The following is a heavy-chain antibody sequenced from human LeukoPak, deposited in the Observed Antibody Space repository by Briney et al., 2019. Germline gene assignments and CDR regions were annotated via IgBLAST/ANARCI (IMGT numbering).Heavy chain of an antibody. CDR3: ARGPGYGADY. Sequence: GGSLRLSCAASGFTFSSYWMHWVRQAPGKGLVWVSRISTDGSITNYADSVKGRFTISRDNAKNTLFLQMNSLRAEDTAVYYCARGPGYGADYWGQGTLVTVSS. J-gene: IGHJ4*02. CDR2: ISTDGSIT. CDR1: GFTFSSYW. V-gene: IGHV3-74*01. D-gene: IGHD5-12*01.